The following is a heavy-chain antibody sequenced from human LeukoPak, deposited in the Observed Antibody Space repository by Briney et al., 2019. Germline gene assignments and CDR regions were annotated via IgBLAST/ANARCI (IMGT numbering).Heavy chain of an antibody. CDR1: GGTFSSYA. Sequence: ASVKVSCKASGGTFSSYAISWVRQAPGQGLEWMGRIIPTLGIANYAQKFQGRVTITADKSTSTAYMELSSVRSEDTAVYYCASYDYVWGSYRFDYWGQGTLVTVSS. J-gene: IGHJ4*02. D-gene: IGHD3-16*02. CDR3: ASYDYVWGSYRFDY. V-gene: IGHV1-69*04. CDR2: IIPTLGIA.